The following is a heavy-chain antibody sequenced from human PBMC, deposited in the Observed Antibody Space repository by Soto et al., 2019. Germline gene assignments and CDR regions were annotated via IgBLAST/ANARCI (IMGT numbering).Heavy chain of an antibody. Sequence: SETLSLTCTVSGGSISSYCWSWIRQPPGKGLEWIGYIYYSGSTNYNPSLKSRVTISVDTSKNQFSLKLSSATAADTAVYYCARVRGYSYGYGSFDYWGQGTLVTVSS. CDR3: ARVRGYSYGYGSFDY. J-gene: IGHJ4*02. CDR1: GGSISSYC. CDR2: IYYSGST. V-gene: IGHV4-59*01. D-gene: IGHD5-18*01.